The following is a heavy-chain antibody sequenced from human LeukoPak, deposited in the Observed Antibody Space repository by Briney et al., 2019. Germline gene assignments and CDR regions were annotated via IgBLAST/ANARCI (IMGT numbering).Heavy chain of an antibody. CDR1: GFTFSSYA. V-gene: IGHV3-64*01. J-gene: IGHJ4*02. CDR2: ISSNGGST. Sequence: GGSLRLSCAASGFTFSSYAMHWVRRAPGKGLEYVSAISSNGGSTYYANSVKGRFTISRDNSKNTLYLQMGSLRAEDMAVYYCARSMLRVLEWLPVDYWGQGTLVTVSS. D-gene: IGHD3-3*01. CDR3: ARSMLRVLEWLPVDY.